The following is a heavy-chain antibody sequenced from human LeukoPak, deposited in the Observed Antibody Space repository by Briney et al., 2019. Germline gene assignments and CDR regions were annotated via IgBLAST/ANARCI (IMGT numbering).Heavy chain of an antibody. Sequence: SVKVSCKASGGTFSSYTISWVRQAPGQGLEWMGRIIPILGIANYAQKFQGRVTITADKSTSTAYMELSSLRSEDTAVYYCARDGMRGSFDYWGQGTLVTVSS. CDR2: IIPILGIA. CDR3: ARDGMRGSFDY. D-gene: IGHD2-8*01. CDR1: GGTFSSYT. J-gene: IGHJ4*02. V-gene: IGHV1-69*04.